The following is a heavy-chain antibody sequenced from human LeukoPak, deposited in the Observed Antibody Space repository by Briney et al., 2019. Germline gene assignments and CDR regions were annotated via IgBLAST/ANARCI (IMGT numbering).Heavy chain of an antibody. Sequence: GGSLRLSCAASGFAVSSTYMTWVRQAPGKGLEWVAMIYSGGITKYADSVKGRFTISRDNSENTLYLQMNTLRAEDTAIYYCASLVVGRKDHDGFDVWGQGTMVTVSS. CDR1: GFAVSSTY. J-gene: IGHJ3*01. V-gene: IGHV3-66*01. CDR3: ASLVVGRKDHDGFDV. D-gene: IGHD2-15*01. CDR2: IYSGGIT.